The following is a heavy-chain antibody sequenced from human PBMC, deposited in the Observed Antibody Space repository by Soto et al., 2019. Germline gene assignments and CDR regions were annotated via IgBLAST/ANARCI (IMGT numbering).Heavy chain of an antibody. Sequence: GGSLRLSCAASGFTFSSYGMHWVRQAPGKVLEWVAVIWYDGSNKYYADSVKGRFTISRDNSKNTLYLQMNSLRAEDTAVYYCAREHSSSWYRVGANDHYYGKDFPGQGTTVPGSS. CDR3: AREHSSSWYRVGANDHYYGKDF. CDR2: IWYDGSNK. J-gene: IGHJ6*02. D-gene: IGHD6-13*01. CDR1: GFTFSSYG. V-gene: IGHV3-33*01.